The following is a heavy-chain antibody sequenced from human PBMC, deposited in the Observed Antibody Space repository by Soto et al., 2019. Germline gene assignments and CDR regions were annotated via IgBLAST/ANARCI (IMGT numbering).Heavy chain of an antibody. CDR1: GGSISSSSYY. CDR3: ARLVVVVPAARGWFDP. V-gene: IGHV4-39*01. Sequence: QLQLQESGPGLVKPSETLSLTCTVSGGSISSSSYYWGWIRQPPGKGLEWIGSIYYSGSTYYNPSLKRRVTISVDTSKNQCSLKLSSVTAADTAVYYCARLVVVVPAARGWFDPWGQGTLVTVSS. CDR2: IYYSGST. J-gene: IGHJ5*02. D-gene: IGHD2-2*01.